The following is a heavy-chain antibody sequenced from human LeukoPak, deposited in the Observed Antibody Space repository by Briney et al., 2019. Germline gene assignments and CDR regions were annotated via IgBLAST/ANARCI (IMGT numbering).Heavy chain of an antibody. CDR2: INHSGST. D-gene: IGHD2-21*01. CDR1: GGSFSGYY. J-gene: IGHJ4*02. V-gene: IGHV4-34*01. Sequence: PSETLSLTCAVYGGSFSGYYWSWIRQPPGKGLEWIGEINHSGSTNYNPSLKGRVTISVDTSKNQFSLKLSSVTAADTAVYHCARGPYIDHWGQGTLVTVSS. CDR3: ARGPYIDH.